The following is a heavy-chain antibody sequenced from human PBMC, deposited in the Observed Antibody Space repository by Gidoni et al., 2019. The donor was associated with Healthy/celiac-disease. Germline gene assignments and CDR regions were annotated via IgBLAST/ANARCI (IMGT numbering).Heavy chain of an antibody. V-gene: IGHV5-51*01. D-gene: IGHD6-13*01. J-gene: IGHJ5*02. CDR1: GYSFTSYW. CDR2: IYPGDSET. CDR3: ARHGMRYSSSWYGWFDP. Sequence: EVQLVQSGAEVKKPGESLTISCKGSGYSFTSYWIGWVRQMPGKGLEWMGLIYPGDSETRYSPSFQGQVTISADKSISTAYLQWSSLKASDTAMYDCARHGMRYSSSWYGWFDPWGQGTLVTVSS.